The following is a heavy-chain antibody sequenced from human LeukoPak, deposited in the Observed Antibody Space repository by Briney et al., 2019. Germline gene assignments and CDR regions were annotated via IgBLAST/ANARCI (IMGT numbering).Heavy chain of an antibody. V-gene: IGHV1-69*04. CDR1: GGTFSSYA. Sequence: PWASVKVSCKASGGTFSSYAISWVRQAPGQGLEWMGRIIPILGIANYAQKFQGRVTITADKSTSTAYMELSSLRSEDTAVCYCARDRAAGMFDYWGQGTLVTVSS. CDR2: IIPILGIA. CDR3: ARDRAAGMFDY. D-gene: IGHD6-13*01. J-gene: IGHJ4*02.